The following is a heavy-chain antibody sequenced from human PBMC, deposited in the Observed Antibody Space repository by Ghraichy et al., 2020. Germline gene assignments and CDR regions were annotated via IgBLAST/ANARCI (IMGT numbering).Heavy chain of an antibody. J-gene: IGHJ6*02. CDR1: GGSISSYY. V-gene: IGHV4-59*08. Sequence: ESLNISCTVSGGSISSYYWSWIRQPPGKGLEWIGYIYYSGSTNYNPSLKSRVTISVDTSKNQFSLKLSSVTAADTAVYYCARLDRYYDSSGYSGYYGMDVWGQGTTVTVSS. CDR2: IYYSGST. CDR3: ARLDRYYDSSGYSGYYGMDV. D-gene: IGHD3-22*01.